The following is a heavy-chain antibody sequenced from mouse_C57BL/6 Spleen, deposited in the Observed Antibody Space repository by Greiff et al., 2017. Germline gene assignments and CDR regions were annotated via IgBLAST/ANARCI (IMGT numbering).Heavy chain of an antibody. J-gene: IGHJ4*01. CDR2: ILPGSGST. CDR3: ARPHYYGSSAMDY. D-gene: IGHD1-1*01. CDR1: GYTFTGYW. Sequence: VQVVESGAELMKPGASVKLSCKATGYTFTGYWIEWVKQRPGHGLELIGEILPGSGSTNYNEKFKGKATFTADTSSNTASMQLRSLTTEDSAIYYCARPHYYGSSAMDYWGQGTSVTVSS. V-gene: IGHV1-9*01.